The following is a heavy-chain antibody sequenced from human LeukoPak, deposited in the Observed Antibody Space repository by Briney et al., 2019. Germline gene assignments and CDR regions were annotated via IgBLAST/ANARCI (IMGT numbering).Heavy chain of an antibody. V-gene: IGHV3-30*18. Sequence: GGSLRLSCAASGFTFSSYGMHWVRQAPGKGLEWVAVISYDGSNKYYADSVKGRFTISRDNSKNTLYLQMNSLRAEDTAVYYCAKDESGSYGIDAFDIWGQGTMVTVSS. CDR2: ISYDGSNK. CDR3: AKDESGSYGIDAFDI. CDR1: GFTFSSYG. J-gene: IGHJ3*02. D-gene: IGHD1-26*01.